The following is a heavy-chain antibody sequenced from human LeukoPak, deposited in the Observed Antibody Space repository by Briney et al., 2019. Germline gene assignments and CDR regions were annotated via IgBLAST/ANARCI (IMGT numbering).Heavy chain of an antibody. D-gene: IGHD6-19*01. V-gene: IGHV3-30*02. CDR2: IRYDGSNK. J-gene: IGHJ4*02. Sequence: GGSLRLSCAAAGFTFSSYGMHWVRQAPGKGLEWVAFIRYDGSNKYYADSVKGRFTISRDNSKNTLYLQMNSLRAEDTAVYYCAKGDSGWSGLDYWGQGTLVTVSS. CDR3: AKGDSGWSGLDY. CDR1: GFTFSSYG.